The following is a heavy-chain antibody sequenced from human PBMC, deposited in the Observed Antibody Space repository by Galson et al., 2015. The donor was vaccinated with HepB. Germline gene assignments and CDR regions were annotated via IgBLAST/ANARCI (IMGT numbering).Heavy chain of an antibody. CDR2: ISSSSSTI. CDR3: ASAVVPAAGYYYYGMDV. V-gene: IGHV3-48*01. D-gene: IGHD2-2*01. J-gene: IGHJ6*04. CDR1: GSAFSRYS. Sequence: SLRLSCAASGSAFSRYSMNWVRQAPGKGLEWVSYISSSSSTIYYADSVKGRFTISRDNAKNSLYLQMNSLRAEDTAVYYCASAVVPAAGYYYYGMDVWGKGTTVTVSS.